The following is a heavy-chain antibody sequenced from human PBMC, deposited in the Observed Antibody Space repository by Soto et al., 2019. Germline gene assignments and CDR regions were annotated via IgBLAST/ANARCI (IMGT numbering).Heavy chain of an antibody. Sequence: QVHLQESGPGLVQSSGTLSLTCGVSGAPISTGNWWTWVRQPQGKGLEWIGEIYHGGNTNYRPSLKSRVTISVDKAKNQFSLRLSSVAAADTAVYYCARHSSYYYDSSAYYDSWGQGALVTVSS. CDR2: IYHGGNT. CDR1: GAPISTGNW. V-gene: IGHV4-4*02. CDR3: ARHSSYYYDSSAYYDS. J-gene: IGHJ5*01. D-gene: IGHD3-22*01.